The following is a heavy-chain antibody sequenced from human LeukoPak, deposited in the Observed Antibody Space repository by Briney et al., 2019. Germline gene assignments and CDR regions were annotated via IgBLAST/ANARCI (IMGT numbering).Heavy chain of an antibody. CDR1: GFTFSSYA. D-gene: IGHD3-3*01. Sequence: GGSLRLSCAASGFTFSSYAMSWVRQAPGKGLEWVSAISGSGGSTYYADSVKGRFTISRDNSKNTLYLQMNSLRAEDTAVYYCAKDGHYDFWSGSPYYFDYWGQGTLVTVSS. J-gene: IGHJ4*02. V-gene: IGHV3-23*01. CDR3: AKDGHYDFWSGSPYYFDY. CDR2: ISGSGGST.